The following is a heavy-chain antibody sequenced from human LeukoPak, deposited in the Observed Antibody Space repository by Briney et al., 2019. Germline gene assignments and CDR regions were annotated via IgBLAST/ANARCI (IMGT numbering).Heavy chain of an antibody. J-gene: IGHJ4*02. CDR3: ARDKVTGATKFGY. V-gene: IGHV3-7*04. CDR2: IKQDGSEK. D-gene: IGHD1-26*01. CDR1: GFTFSSYW. Sequence: QSGGSLRLSCAASGFTFSSYWMSWVRRAPGKGLEWVANIKQDGSEKYYVDSVKGRFTISRDNAKNSLYLQMNSLRAEDTAVYYCARDKVTGATKFGYWGQGTLVTVSS.